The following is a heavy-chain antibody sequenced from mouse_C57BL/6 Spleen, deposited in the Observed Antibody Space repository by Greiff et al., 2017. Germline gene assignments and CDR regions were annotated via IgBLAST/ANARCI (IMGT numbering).Heavy chain of an antibody. D-gene: IGHD2-3*01. CDR1: GYTFTDYE. V-gene: IGHV1-15*01. CDR3: TRDGYYVYYAIDY. J-gene: IGHJ4*01. CDR2: IDPETGGT. Sequence: VQLQQPGAELVRPGASVTLSCKASGYTFTDYEMHWVKQTPVHGLEWIGAIDPETGGTAYNQKFKGKAILTADKSSSTAYMELRSLTSEDSAVYYGTRDGYYVYYAIDYWGQGTTVTVYS.